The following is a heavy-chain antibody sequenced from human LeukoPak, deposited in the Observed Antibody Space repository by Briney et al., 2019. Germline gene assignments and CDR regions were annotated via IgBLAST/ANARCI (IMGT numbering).Heavy chain of an antibody. CDR3: ARLDYYESSGYR. J-gene: IGHJ4*02. D-gene: IGHD3-22*01. V-gene: IGHV1-69*04. CDR1: GGTFSSYA. Sequence: GSSVKVSCKASGGTFSSYAINWVRQAPGQGLEWMGRIIPILGIANYAQKFQGRVTITADKSTSTAYMELSSLRSEDTAVYYCARLDYYESSGYRWGQGTLGTVSS. CDR2: IIPILGIA.